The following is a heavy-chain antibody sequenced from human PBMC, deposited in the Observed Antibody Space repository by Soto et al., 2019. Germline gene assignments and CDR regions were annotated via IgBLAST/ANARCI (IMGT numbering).Heavy chain of an antibody. CDR2: KYHSGST. D-gene: IGHD1-26*01. CDR1: GYSISSDYY. J-gene: IGHJ4*02. V-gene: IGHV4-38-2*01. CDR3: ARGVLGATTYFDY. Sequence: SETLSLTCAVSGYSISSDYYWGWIRQPPGKGLEWIASKYHSGSTYYNPSLKSRVTISVDTSKNQLSLKLSSVTAADTAVYYCARGVLGATTYFDYWGQGSLVIVSS.